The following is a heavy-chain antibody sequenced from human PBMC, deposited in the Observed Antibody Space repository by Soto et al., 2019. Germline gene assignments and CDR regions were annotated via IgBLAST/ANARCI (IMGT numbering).Heavy chain of an antibody. V-gene: IGHV1-2*02. Sequence: GASVKVSCKASRYTFTSYDIFWVRQSPGQGLEWMGWIKPDSGDTHYAQNFQGRVTMTRDTSINTAYMELNNLVSDDTAVYYCARRSSTYLNEIIYDPWGQGTLVTAPQ. CDR2: IKPDSGDT. J-gene: IGHJ5*02. CDR1: RYTFTSYD. CDR3: ARRSSTYLNEIIYDP. D-gene: IGHD2-2*01.